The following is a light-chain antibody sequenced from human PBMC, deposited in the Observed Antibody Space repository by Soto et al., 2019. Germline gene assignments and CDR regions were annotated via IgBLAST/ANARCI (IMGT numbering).Light chain of an antibody. CDR2: EVS. CDR3: SSYTSSSTRFYV. J-gene: IGLJ1*01. Sequence: QSALTQPAPVSGSPGQSITISCTGTSSDVGGYNYVSWYQQHPGKAPKLMIYEVSNRPSGVSNRSSGSKSGNTASLTISGLQAEDEADYYCSSYTSSSTRFYVFGTGTKVTVL. CDR1: SSDVGGYNY. V-gene: IGLV2-14*01.